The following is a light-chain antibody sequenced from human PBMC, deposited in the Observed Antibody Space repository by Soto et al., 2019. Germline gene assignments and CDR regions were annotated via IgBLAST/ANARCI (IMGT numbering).Light chain of an antibody. Sequence: QSALTQPPSASGSPGQSVTISCTGTSSDVGGYNYVSWYQQYPGRAPKLMIYEVTKRPSGVPDRFSGSKSGNTASLTVSGLQAEDEVEYYCSSYAASNNFYFVFGGGTKLTVL. J-gene: IGLJ3*02. CDR1: SSDVGGYNY. CDR2: EVT. CDR3: SSYAASNNFYFV. V-gene: IGLV2-8*01.